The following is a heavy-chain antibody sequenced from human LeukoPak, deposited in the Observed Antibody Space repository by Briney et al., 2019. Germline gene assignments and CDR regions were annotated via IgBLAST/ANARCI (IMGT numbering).Heavy chain of an antibody. V-gene: IGHV1-2*02. Sequence: ASVKVSCKASGYTFTGYYMHWVRQAPGQGLEWMGWINPNSGGTNYAQKFQGRVTMTRETSISTAYMELSRLRSDDTAVYYCARQVCSGGSCYDWFDPWGQGTLVTVSS. CDR3: ARQVCSGGSCYDWFDP. J-gene: IGHJ5*02. D-gene: IGHD2-15*01. CDR1: GYTFTGYY. CDR2: INPNSGGT.